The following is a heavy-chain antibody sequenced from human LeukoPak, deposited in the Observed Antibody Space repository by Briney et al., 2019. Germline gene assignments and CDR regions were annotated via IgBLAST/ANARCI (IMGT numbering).Heavy chain of an antibody. D-gene: IGHD1-26*01. CDR2: INPNSGAT. J-gene: IGHJ4*02. Sequence: ASVKVSCKTSGYTFIDYYINWVRQAPGQGPEWMGWINPNSGATNYAQKFQVRVTMARDTSVSTAYMELSRLRSDDTAVYYCARGSARGGASDYWGQGTLVTVSS. CDR1: GYTFIDYY. V-gene: IGHV1-2*02. CDR3: ARGSARGGASDY.